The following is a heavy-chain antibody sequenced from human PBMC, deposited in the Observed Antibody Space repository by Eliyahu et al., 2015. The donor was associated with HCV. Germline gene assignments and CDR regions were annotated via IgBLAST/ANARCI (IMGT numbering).Heavy chain of an antibody. CDR2: IDWADNE. D-gene: IGHD5-12*01. V-gene: IGHV2-70*01. CDR1: GFSLSASGMC. Sequence: QVTLRESGPALVKPTQTLTLTCTFSGFSLSASGMCVSWIRQPPGKALEWLALIDWADNERYNTSLRTRLTISKDISENQVVLTMTNVDPVDTATYYCARTRGYMYNYFYYYSALDVWGQGTTVTVSS. CDR3: ARTRGYMYNYFYYYSALDV. J-gene: IGHJ6*02.